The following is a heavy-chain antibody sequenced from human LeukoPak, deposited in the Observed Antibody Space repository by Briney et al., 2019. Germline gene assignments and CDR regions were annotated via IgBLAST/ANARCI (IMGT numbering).Heavy chain of an antibody. D-gene: IGHD1-26*01. CDR1: GFTFSDHY. CDR2: IRNKGNSYTT. J-gene: IGHJ4*02. Sequence: GGSLRLSCAASGFTFSDHYMDWVRQAPGKGLEWVGGIRNKGNSYTTEYAASVKGRFTISRDDSKNSLYLQMNSLKCEDTAVYYCAREWDSGSYYLGYFDYWGQGTLVTVSS. V-gene: IGHV3-72*01. CDR3: AREWDSGSYYLGYFDY.